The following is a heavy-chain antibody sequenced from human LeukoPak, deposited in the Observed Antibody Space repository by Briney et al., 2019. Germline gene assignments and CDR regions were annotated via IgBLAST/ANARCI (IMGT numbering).Heavy chain of an antibody. D-gene: IGHD3-22*01. CDR2: ISWNSGSI. J-gene: IGHJ6*02. CDR3: AKDAQGGYYDSSGYYHHYYYGMDV. Sequence: GGSLRLSCAASGFTFDDYAMHWVQQAPGKGLEWVSSISWNSGSIGYADSVKGRFTISRDNAKNSLYLQMNSLRAEDTALYYCAKDAQGGYYDSSGYYHHYYYGMDVWGQGTTVTVSS. V-gene: IGHV3-9*01. CDR1: GFTFDDYA.